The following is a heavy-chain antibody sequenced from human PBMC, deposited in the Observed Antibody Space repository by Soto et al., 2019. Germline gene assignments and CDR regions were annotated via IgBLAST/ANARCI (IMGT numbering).Heavy chain of an antibody. CDR2: INPSGRTI. Sequence: GGSLRLSCVASGFTFSSFEMNWIRQAPGKGPEWIAVINPSGRTISYADSVKGRFTISRDNSKNTLYLQMNSLRAEDTAVYYCVKDRDGYNFPLYGMDVWGQGTTVTVSS. D-gene: IGHD5-12*01. J-gene: IGHJ6*02. V-gene: IGHV3-48*03. CDR1: GFTFSSFE. CDR3: VKDRDGYNFPLYGMDV.